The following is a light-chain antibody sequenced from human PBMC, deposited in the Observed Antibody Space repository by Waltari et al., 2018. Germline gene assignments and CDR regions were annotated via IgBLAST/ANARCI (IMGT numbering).Light chain of an antibody. CDR3: YSTDTSGTSRV. J-gene: IGLJ2*01. V-gene: IGLV3-10*01. Sequence: SYVLTQPPPVSVSPGQTARTTCSGDALAIKYAYWYQQKSGQAPVLVMFEDSKRPSDIPERFSGSSSGTVATLTVSGAQAEDEGDYYCYSTDTSGTSRVFGGGTKLTVL. CDR2: EDS. CDR1: ALAIKY.